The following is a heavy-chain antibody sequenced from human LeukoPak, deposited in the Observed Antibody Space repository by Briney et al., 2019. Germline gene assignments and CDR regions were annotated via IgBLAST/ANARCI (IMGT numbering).Heavy chain of an antibody. V-gene: IGHV4-31*03. Sequence: SETLSLTCTVSGGSISSGGYYWSWIRQHPGKGLEWIGYIYYSGSTYYNPSLKSRVTISVDTSKNQFSLKLSSVTAADTAVYYCARGVEWLRFVFDYWGQGTLVTVSS. J-gene: IGHJ4*02. CDR1: GGSISSGGYY. D-gene: IGHD5-12*01. CDR3: ARGVEWLRFVFDY. CDR2: IYYSGST.